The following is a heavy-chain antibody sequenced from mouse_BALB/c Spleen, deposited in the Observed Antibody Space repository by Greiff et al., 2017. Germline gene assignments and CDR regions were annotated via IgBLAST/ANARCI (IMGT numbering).Heavy chain of an antibody. CDR1: GFTFTDYY. Sequence: EVQGVESGGGLVQPGGSLRLSCATSGFTFTDYYMSWVRQPPGKALEWLGFIRNKANGYTTEYSASVKGRFTISRDNSQSILYLQMNTLRAEDSATYYCARDEGNYYGSSYGFAYWGQGTLVTVSA. D-gene: IGHD1-1*01. J-gene: IGHJ3*01. CDR2: IRNKANGYTT. V-gene: IGHV7-3*02. CDR3: ARDEGNYYGSSYGFAY.